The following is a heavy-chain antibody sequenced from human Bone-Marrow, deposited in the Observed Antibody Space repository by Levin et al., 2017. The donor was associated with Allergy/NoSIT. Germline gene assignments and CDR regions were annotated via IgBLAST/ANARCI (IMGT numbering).Heavy chain of an antibody. CDR3: ARLRWSRYYGMDV. J-gene: IGHJ6*02. Sequence: SETLSLTCTVSGGSISSYYWSWIRQPPGKGLEWIGYIYYSGSTNYNPSLKSRVTISVDTSKNQFSLKLSSVTAADTAVYYCARLRWSRYYGMDVWGQGTTVTVSS. D-gene: IGHD4-23*01. CDR1: GGSISSYY. CDR2: IYYSGST. V-gene: IGHV4-59*08.